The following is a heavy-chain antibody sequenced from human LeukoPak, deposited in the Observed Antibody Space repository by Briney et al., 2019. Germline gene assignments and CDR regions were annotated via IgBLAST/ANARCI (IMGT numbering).Heavy chain of an antibody. D-gene: IGHD3-10*01. J-gene: IGHJ5*02. V-gene: IGHV3-74*01. CDR1: GFTFSSYS. CDR2: INSDGSST. CDR3: ARDKYYDSGNWFDP. Sequence: GGSLRLSCAVSGFTFSSYSMNWVRQAPGKGLVWVSRINSDGSSTSYADSVKGRFTISRDNAKNTLYLQMNSLRAEDTAVYYCARDKYYDSGNWFDPWGQGTLVTVSS.